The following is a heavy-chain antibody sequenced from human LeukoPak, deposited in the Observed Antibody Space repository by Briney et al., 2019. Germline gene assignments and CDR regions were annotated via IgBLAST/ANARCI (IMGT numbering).Heavy chain of an antibody. V-gene: IGHV3-11*01. CDR1: GFTFSVYY. D-gene: IGHD3-22*01. CDR2: ISSSGSTI. J-gene: IGHJ6*02. CDR3: ARDKKAMIVVAVYYYYGMDV. Sequence: GGSLRLSCAASGFTFSVYYMSWIRQAPGKGLEWVSYISSSGSTIYYADSVKGRFTISRDNAKNSLYLQMNSLRAEDTAVYYCARDKKAMIVVAVYYYYGMDVWGQGTTVTVSS.